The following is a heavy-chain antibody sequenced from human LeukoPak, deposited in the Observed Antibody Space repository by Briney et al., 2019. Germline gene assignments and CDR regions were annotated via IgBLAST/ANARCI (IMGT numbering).Heavy chain of an antibody. J-gene: IGHJ4*02. D-gene: IGHD3-22*01. CDR3: VREGPEYYDSGMDH. V-gene: IGHV1-3*01. CDR1: GYTFINYA. CDR2: INGGNGKT. Sequence: ASVTVSCKAYGYTFINYAIHWVRQAPGQRLEWMAWINGGNGKTKYSQSLQGRITITRDASATTAYMELNSLKSEDTAVYYCVREGPEYYDSGMDHWGQGTLVTVSS.